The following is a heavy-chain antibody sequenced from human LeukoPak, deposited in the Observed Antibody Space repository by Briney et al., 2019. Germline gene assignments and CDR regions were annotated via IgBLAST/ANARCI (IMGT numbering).Heavy chain of an antibody. V-gene: IGHV5-51*01. D-gene: IGHD3-10*01. CDR3: AGMVRGNNWFDP. CDR1: GFTFTTYY. J-gene: IGHJ5*02. CDR2: IFPGDSDT. Sequence: GESLKISCKGSGFTFTTYYIGWVRQMPGKGLEWMGIIFPGDSDTRYSPSFEGQVTISADKSISTAYLQWSSLKASDTAMYYCAGMVRGNNWFDPWGQGTLVTVSS.